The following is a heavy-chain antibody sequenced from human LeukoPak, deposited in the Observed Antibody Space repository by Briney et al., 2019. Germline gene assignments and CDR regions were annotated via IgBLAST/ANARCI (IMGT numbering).Heavy chain of an antibody. Sequence: ASVTVSCKASVYTFTSYYMHWVRQAPGQGLEWMGIINPSGGSTSYAQKFQGRVTMTRDTSTSTVYMELSSLRSEDTAVYYCARGGKIFGVGTEAMDVWGKGTTVTVSS. CDR3: ARGGKIFGVGTEAMDV. J-gene: IGHJ6*03. D-gene: IGHD3-3*01. CDR1: VYTFTSYY. CDR2: INPSGGST. V-gene: IGHV1-46*01.